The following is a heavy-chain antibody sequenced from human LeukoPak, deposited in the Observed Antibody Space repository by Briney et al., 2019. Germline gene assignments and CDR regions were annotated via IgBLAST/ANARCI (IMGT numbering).Heavy chain of an antibody. V-gene: IGHV3-53*05. Sequence: GSLRLSCAASGFTVSSNYMSWVRQAPGKGLEWVSVIYSGVNTYYADSVKGRFTISRDNSKNTLYLQMGSLRAEDMAVYYCARAQYDFWSGYYTLYYYYYMDVWGKGTTVTVSS. J-gene: IGHJ6*03. CDR2: IYSGVNT. CDR3: ARAQYDFWSGYYTLYYYYYMDV. CDR1: GFTVSSNY. D-gene: IGHD3-3*01.